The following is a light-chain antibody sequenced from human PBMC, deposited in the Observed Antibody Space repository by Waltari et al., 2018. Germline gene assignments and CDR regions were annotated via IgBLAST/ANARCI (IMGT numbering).Light chain of an antibody. J-gene: IGLJ1*01. CDR2: KDS. CDR1: TLSTHY. CDR3: QSADTSETYF. V-gene: IGLV3-25*03. Sequence: SYELTQPPSVSVSPGQTARISCSGNTLSTHYSYWYQQKPGQAPVLVMYKDSERPSGIPERFSGSSSGTTVTLTISGVQAEDEADYYCQSADTSETYFFGTGTKVTVL.